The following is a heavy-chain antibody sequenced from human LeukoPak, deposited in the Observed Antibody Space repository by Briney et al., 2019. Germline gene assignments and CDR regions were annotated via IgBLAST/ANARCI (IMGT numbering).Heavy chain of an antibody. CDR1: GYTFTSYA. CDR2: INTNTGSP. Sequence: ASVKVSCKASGYTFTSYAMNWVRQAPGQGLEWMGWINTNTGSPTYAQGFTGRFVFSLDTSVSTAYLQISSLKAEDIAVYYCARLYGSGTYYFTFDSWGQGTLVTVSS. V-gene: IGHV7-4-1*02. D-gene: IGHD3-10*01. CDR3: ARLYGSGTYYFTFDS. J-gene: IGHJ4*02.